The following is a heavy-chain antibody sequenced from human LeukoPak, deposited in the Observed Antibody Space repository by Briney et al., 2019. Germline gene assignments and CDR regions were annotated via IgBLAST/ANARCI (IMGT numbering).Heavy chain of an antibody. V-gene: IGHV1-69*13. CDR3: ARGEVDTGAFDI. Sequence: GASVKVSCKASGGTFSSYAISWVRQAPGQGLEWMGGIIPIFGTANYAQKFQGRVTITADESTSTAYMELSSLRSEDTAVYYCARGEVDTGAFDIWGQGTMVTVSS. J-gene: IGHJ3*02. CDR1: GGTFSSYA. D-gene: IGHD5-18*01. CDR2: IIPIFGTA.